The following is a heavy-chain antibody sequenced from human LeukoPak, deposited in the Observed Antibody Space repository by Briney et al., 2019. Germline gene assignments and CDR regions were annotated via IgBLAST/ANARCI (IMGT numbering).Heavy chain of an antibody. J-gene: IGHJ4*02. CDR3: AREGIVATTPSGY. V-gene: IGHV3-48*02. CDR2: ISRSTSTI. D-gene: IGHD5-12*01. Sequence: GGSLRLSCAASGFTLSSYGMNWVRQAPGKGLEWVSYISRSTSTIYYADSVKGRFTISRDNAKNSLYLRMNSLRDEDTAVYYCAREGIVATTPSGYWGQGTLVTVSS. CDR1: GFTLSSYG.